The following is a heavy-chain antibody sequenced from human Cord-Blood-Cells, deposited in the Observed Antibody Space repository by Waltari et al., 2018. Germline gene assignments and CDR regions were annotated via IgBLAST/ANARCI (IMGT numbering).Heavy chain of an antibody. CDR3: ATSVVVPALDY. CDR1: GGSFSGYD. CDR2: INHSGST. V-gene: IGHV4-34*01. D-gene: IGHD2-2*01. Sequence: QVQLQQWGPGLLKPSESLSRTCAVHGGSFSGYDWSWIRQPPGKGLEWIGEINHSGSTNYNPSLKSRVTISVDTSKNQFSLKLSSVTAADTAVYYCATSVVVPALDYWGQGTLVTVSS. J-gene: IGHJ4*02.